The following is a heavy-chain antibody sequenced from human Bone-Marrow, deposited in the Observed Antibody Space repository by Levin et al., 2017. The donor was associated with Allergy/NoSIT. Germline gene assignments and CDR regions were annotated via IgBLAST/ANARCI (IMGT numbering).Heavy chain of an antibody. CDR1: GFNFSDFY. J-gene: IGHJ4*02. CDR3: ARGHSSGWFPPRVDY. Sequence: GGSLRLSCAASGFNFSDFYMSWIRQAPGKGLEWLSYISGYNFDIYHADSVKGRFTISRDNAKNLVYLQMDSLRADDTAVYYCARGHSSGWFPPRVDYWGQGTRVTVSS. D-gene: IGHD6-19*01. V-gene: IGHV3-11*01. CDR2: ISGYNFDI.